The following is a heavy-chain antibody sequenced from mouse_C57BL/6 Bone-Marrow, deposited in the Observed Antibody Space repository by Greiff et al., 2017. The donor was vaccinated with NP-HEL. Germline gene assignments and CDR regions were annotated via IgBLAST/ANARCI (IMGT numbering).Heavy chain of an antibody. D-gene: IGHD1-1*01. CDR2: ISSGGAYI. CDR1: GFTFSSYA. Sequence: EVQVVESGEGLVKPGGSLKLSCAASGFTFSSYAMSWVRQTPEKRLEWVAYISSGGAYIYYADTVKGRFTISRDNARNTLYLQMSRLKSEDTAMYYCTRGGGTTVVATNYCDYWGQGTTLTVSA. J-gene: IGHJ2*01. V-gene: IGHV5-9-1*02. CDR3: TRGGGTTVVATNYCDY.